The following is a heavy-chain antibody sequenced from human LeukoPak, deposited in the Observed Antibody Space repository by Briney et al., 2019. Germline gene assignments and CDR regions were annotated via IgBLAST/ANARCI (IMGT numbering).Heavy chain of an antibody. CDR2: INPNSGGT. CDR1: GYTFTGYH. CDR3: ARVLNYYGSGRPFDY. V-gene: IGHV1-2*02. Sequence: ASVKVSCKASGYTFTGYHMHWVRQAPGQGLEWMGWINPNSGGTNYAQKFQGRVTMTRDTSISTAYMELSRLRSDDTAVYYCARVLNYYGSGRPFDYWGQGTLVTVSS. D-gene: IGHD3-10*01. J-gene: IGHJ4*02.